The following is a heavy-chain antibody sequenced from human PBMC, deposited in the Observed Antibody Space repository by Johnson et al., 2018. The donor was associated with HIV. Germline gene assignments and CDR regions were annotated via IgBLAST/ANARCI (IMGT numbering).Heavy chain of an antibody. Sequence: HVQLVESGGGVVQPGRSLRLSCAASGFTFGSYAMHWVRQAPGKGLEWVALISFDGGTKYYADSVKGLFIISRDDSKDTLHLHMNSLRPEDTAVYFCAREGNWTPTDGFDVWGQGTIATVSS. CDR3: AREGNWTPTDGFDV. CDR1: GFTFGSYA. J-gene: IGHJ3*01. V-gene: IGHV3-30*04. D-gene: IGHD1-1*01. CDR2: ISFDGGTK.